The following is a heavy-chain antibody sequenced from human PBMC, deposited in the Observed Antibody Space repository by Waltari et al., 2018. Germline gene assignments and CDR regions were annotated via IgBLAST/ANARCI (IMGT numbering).Heavy chain of an antibody. CDR3: ARHRATVTTGNWFDP. J-gene: IGHJ5*02. D-gene: IGHD4-17*01. CDR1: GYSFTSYW. V-gene: IGHV5-51*01. Sequence: EVQLVQSGAEVKKPGESLKISCKGSGYSFTSYWIGWVRQMHGKGLEWMGIIYPGDSDTRYSPSFQGQVTISADKSISTAYLQWSSLKASDTAMYYCARHRATVTTGNWFDPWGQGTLVTVSS. CDR2: IYPGDSDT.